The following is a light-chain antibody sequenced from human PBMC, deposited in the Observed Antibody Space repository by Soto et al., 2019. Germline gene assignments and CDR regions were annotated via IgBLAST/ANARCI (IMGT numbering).Light chain of an antibody. Sequence: DIQVTQSPSALSVSVGDTVAVTCRASQSVSGWLAWYQQKPGEAPKLLIYDASALPRGVPSRFSGSGAGTKFTLTSASLQPDDFATDNCEQYETFSGTFGPGTNVDI. CDR1: QSVSGW. CDR2: DAS. V-gene: IGKV1-5*01. CDR3: EQYETFSGT. J-gene: IGKJ1*01.